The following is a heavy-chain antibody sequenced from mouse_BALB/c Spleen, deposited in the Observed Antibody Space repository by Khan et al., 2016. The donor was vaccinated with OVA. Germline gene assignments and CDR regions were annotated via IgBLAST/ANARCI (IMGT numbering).Heavy chain of an antibody. Sequence: QVQLQQSGPELKKPGETVKISCKASGYTFTNYGMNWVKQAPGKGLKWMGWINTYTGEPTYADDFKGRFAFSLETSASTAYLQINNLKNEDTATSFCARSNGNYWFAYWGHGTLVTVSA. CDR2: INTYTGEP. J-gene: IGHJ3*01. CDR3: ARSNGNYWFAY. V-gene: IGHV9-3-1*01. CDR1: GYTFTNYG. D-gene: IGHD2-1*01.